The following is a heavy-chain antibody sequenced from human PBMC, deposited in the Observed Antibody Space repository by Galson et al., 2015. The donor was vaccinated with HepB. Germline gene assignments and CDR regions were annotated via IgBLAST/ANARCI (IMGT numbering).Heavy chain of an antibody. CDR1: GDSVSSNSAV. Sequence: CAISGDSVSSNSAVWNWIRQSPSRGLEWLGRTYYRSNWYKDYALFVKSRVTINAATSTNQISLQLNSMTPEDTAVYFCAYGVDVWGPGTTVTVSS. CDR2: TYYRSNWYK. V-gene: IGHV6-1*01. J-gene: IGHJ6*02. CDR3: AYGVDV.